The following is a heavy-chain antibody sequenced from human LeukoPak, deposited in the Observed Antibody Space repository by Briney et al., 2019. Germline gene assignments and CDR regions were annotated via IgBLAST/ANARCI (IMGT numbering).Heavy chain of an antibody. CDR3: VRSGWFSYFDY. CDR2: IYYSGST. J-gene: IGHJ4*02. CDR1: GGSISSSSYY. D-gene: IGHD6-19*01. Sequence: SETLSLTCTVSGGSISSSSYYWGWIRQPPGKGLEWIGSIYYSGSTYYNPALKSRVTISVDTSKNQFSLKLSSVTAADTAVYYCVRSGWFSYFDYWGQGTLVTVSS. V-gene: IGHV4-39*07.